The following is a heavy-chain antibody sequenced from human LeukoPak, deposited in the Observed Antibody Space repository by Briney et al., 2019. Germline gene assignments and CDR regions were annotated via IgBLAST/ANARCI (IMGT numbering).Heavy chain of an antibody. CDR1: GFTFSSYA. Sequence: SGGSLRLSCAASGFTFSSYAMSWVRQAPGKGLEWVSAISGSGGSTYYADSVKGRFTISRDNSKNTLYLQMNSLRAEDTAVYYCAKDQDYYDSSGYSPFDYWGQGSLVTVSS. CDR2: ISGSGGST. V-gene: IGHV3-23*01. CDR3: AKDQDYYDSSGYSPFDY. J-gene: IGHJ4*02. D-gene: IGHD3-22*01.